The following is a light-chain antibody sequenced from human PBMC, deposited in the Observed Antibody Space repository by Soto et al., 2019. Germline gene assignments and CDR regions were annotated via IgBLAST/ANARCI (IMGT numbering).Light chain of an antibody. V-gene: IGLV2-14*01. CDR1: RSDLGNYDF. CDR2: EVS. J-gene: IGLJ2*01. Sequence: QSALTQPASVSGSPGQSITISCTGTRSDLGNYDFVSWYQQVPGTAPKAMIYEVSSRPSGVSNRFSGSKSGNTASLTISGLQAEDEDYYYCSSYTTSTSFILFGGGTKLTVL. CDR3: SSYTTSTSFIL.